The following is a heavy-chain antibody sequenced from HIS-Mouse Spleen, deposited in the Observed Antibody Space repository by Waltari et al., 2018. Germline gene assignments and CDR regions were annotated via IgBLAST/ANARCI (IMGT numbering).Heavy chain of an antibody. V-gene: IGHV4-59*01. CDR1: GGSISSYY. D-gene: IGHD6-13*01. J-gene: IGHJ6*02. CDR3: AGTSSSWYYYYYGMDV. Sequence: QVQLQESGPGLVKPSETLSLTCTVSGGSISSYYWSWIRQPPGKGLEWIGYIYYSWSTNYNPSLKSRVTISVDTSKNQFSLKLSSVTAADTAVYYCAGTSSSWYYYYYGMDVWGQGTTVTVSS. CDR2: IYYSWST.